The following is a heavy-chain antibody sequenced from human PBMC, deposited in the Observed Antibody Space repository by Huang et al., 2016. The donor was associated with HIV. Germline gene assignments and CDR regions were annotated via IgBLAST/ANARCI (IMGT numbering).Heavy chain of an antibody. D-gene: IGHD1-1*01. V-gene: IGHV1-69*01. Sequence: QVQLVQSGAEVKKPGSSVRVSCEASGGTFSSYAINWVRQAPGQGLEWMGGIIPIFGTPNDAQKFQGRVTMTADESTSTAYMELSSLRSDDTAVYYCARDRKYDNAWYWFDPWGQGTLVTVSS. CDR3: ARDRKYDNAWYWFDP. J-gene: IGHJ5*02. CDR2: IIPIFGTP. CDR1: GGTFSSYA.